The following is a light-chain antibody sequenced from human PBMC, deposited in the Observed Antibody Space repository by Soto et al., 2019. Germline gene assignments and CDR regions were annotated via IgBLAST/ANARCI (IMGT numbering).Light chain of an antibody. V-gene: IGKV3D-15*01. Sequence: ELVLTHSPATLSLSPGERATLSCRASQFLSSYLAWYQQIPGQPPRLLIYDTSNRVTGIPARFSGSRSGTEFTLTISSLQSEDFAVYYCQQYNNWRGTFGQGTKVDIK. J-gene: IGKJ1*01. CDR2: DTS. CDR3: QQYNNWRGT. CDR1: QFLSSY.